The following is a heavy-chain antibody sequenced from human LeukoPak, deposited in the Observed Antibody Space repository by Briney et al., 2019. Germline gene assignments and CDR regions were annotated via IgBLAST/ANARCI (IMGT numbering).Heavy chain of an antibody. J-gene: IGHJ4*02. D-gene: IGHD1-26*01. CDR3: ARISGSYVFDY. V-gene: IGHV4-39*01. CDR1: GGSISSSSYY. Sequence: SETLSLTCTVSGGSISSSSYYWGWIRQPPGKGLEWIGSIYYSGSTYYNPSLKSRVTISVDTSKNQFSLKLSSVTAADTAVYYCARISGSYVFDYWGQGTLVTVSS. CDR2: IYYSGST.